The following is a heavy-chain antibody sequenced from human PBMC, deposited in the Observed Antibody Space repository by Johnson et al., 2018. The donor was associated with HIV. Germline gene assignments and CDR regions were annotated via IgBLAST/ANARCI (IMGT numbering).Heavy chain of an antibody. CDR2: IRSKGNSYAT. V-gene: IGHV3-73*01. D-gene: IGHD1-26*01. CDR1: GFTFSNAW. J-gene: IGHJ3*02. CDR3: ATGSSGIGAFDI. Sequence: VQLVESGGGVVRPGGSLRLSCAASGFTFSNAWMSWVRQAPGKGLEWVGRIRSKGNSYATAYPASVKGRFTISRDNSKNTLYLQMNSLRAEDTAVYYCATGSSGIGAFDIWGQGTMVTVSS.